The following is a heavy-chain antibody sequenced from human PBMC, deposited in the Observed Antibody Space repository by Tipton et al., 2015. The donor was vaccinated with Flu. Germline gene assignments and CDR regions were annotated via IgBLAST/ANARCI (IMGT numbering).Heavy chain of an antibody. D-gene: IGHD3-22*01. CDR1: GYTFTGYY. CDR2: INPNSGGT. CDR3: AGGYYYDSSGYYYPGVSFDI. Sequence: QVQLVQSGAEVKKPGASVKVSCKASGYTFTGYYMHWVRQAPGQGLEWMGRINPNSGGTNYAQKFQGRVTMTRDTSISTAYMELSRLRSDDTAVYYCAGGYYYDSSGYYYPGVSFDIWGQGTMVTVSS. V-gene: IGHV1-2*06. J-gene: IGHJ3*02.